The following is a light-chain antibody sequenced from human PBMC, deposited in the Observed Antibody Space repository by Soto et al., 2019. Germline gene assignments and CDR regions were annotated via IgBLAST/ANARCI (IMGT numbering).Light chain of an antibody. Sequence: QSVLTQPPSVSGDPGQRVTISCTGSSSNIGAGYDVHWYQQLPGTAPKLLIYGNSNRPSGVPDRFSGSKSGTSASLAITGLQAEDEADYYCQSYDISLSVVVFVGGTKLTVL. CDR2: GNS. J-gene: IGLJ2*01. CDR1: SSNIGAGYD. V-gene: IGLV1-40*01. CDR3: QSYDISLSVVV.